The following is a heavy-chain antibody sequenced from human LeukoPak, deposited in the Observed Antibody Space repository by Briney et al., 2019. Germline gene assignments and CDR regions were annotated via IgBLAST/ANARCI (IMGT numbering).Heavy chain of an antibody. D-gene: IGHD2-2*01. CDR1: GGATSSSIYY. Sequence: LGTLSLTCAVSGGATSSSIYYWGWIRQAPGKGLEWIGSIYYSGSTYYNPSLKSPVTLSVDPSKNQFSLTLSSVAAADTAVYYCARDVQGAYCSSTKCYNWFDPWGQGTLVTVSS. J-gene: IGHJ5*02. CDR2: IYYSGST. V-gene: IGHV4-39*07. CDR3: ARDVQGAYCSSTKCYNWFDP.